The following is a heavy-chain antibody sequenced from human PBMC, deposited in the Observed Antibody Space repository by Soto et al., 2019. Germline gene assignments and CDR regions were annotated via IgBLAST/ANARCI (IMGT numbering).Heavy chain of an antibody. CDR1: GSTFTCYY. CDR2: INPNSGGT. CDR3: ARGGRLVATITGY. V-gene: IGHV1-2*02. D-gene: IGHD5-12*01. J-gene: IGHJ4*02. Sequence: XSVKVSCKASGSTFTCYYMHWVRQAPGQGLEWMGWINPNSGGTNYAQKFQGRVTMTRDTSISTSYMELSSLRSDYTAVYYCARGGRLVATITGYWGQGTLVTVSS.